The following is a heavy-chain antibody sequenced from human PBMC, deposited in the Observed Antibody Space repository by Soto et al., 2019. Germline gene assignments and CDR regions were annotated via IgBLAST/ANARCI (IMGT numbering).Heavy chain of an antibody. CDR3: ARDRPGADCSGGSCFHYYYYGMDV. Sequence: GASVKVSCKASGYTFTSYGISWVRQAPGQGLEWMGWISAYNGNTNYAQKLQGRVTMTTDTSTSTAYMELRSLRSDDTAVYYCARDRPGADCSGGSCFHYYYYGMDVWGQGTTVIVSS. V-gene: IGHV1-18*04. CDR1: GYTFTSYG. CDR2: ISAYNGNT. D-gene: IGHD2-15*01. J-gene: IGHJ6*02.